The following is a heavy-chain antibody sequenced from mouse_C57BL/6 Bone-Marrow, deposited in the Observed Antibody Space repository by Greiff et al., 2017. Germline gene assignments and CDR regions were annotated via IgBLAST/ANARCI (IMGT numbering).Heavy chain of an antibody. D-gene: IGHD1-1*01. Sequence: VKLMESGAELVRPGTSVKVSCKASGYAFTNYLIEWVKQRPGQGLEWIGVINPGSGGTNYNEKFKGKATLTADTSSSTAYMQLSSLTSEDSAVYFCARSGYYYGSSPVYFDYWGQGTTLTVSS. J-gene: IGHJ2*01. CDR2: INPGSGGT. CDR3: ARSGYYYGSSPVYFDY. V-gene: IGHV1-54*01. CDR1: GYAFTNYL.